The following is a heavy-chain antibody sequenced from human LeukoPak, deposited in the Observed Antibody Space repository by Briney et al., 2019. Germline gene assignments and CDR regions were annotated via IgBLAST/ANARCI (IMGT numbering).Heavy chain of an antibody. CDR2: ISSSSSYI. J-gene: IGHJ2*01. CDR1: GFTFSSYS. D-gene: IGHD5-12*01. V-gene: IGHV3-21*01. Sequence: GGSLRLSCAASGFTFSSYSMYWVRQAPGKGLEWVSSISSSSSYIYYADSVKGRFTISRDNAKNSLYLQMNSLRAEDTAVYYCARASVATMTYWYFDLWGRGTLVTVSS. CDR3: ARASVATMTYWYFDL.